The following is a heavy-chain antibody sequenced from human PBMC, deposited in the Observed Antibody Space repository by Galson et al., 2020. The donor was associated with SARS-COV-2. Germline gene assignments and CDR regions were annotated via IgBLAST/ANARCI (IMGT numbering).Heavy chain of an antibody. CDR2: IFSSVTT. V-gene: IGHV4-31*03. D-gene: IGHD3-22*01. CDR1: GVSVISGGNY. Sequence: SETLSLTCTVSGVSVISGGNYWTWIRQHPGKGLEWFVHIFSSVTTYYSPSLKSRVTISVDTSQNQFSLRLSSVTAADTAVYYCARGRFYDSTGYSTSYYFDSWGQGTLVTVSS. CDR3: ARGRFYDSTGYSTSYYFDS. J-gene: IGHJ4*02.